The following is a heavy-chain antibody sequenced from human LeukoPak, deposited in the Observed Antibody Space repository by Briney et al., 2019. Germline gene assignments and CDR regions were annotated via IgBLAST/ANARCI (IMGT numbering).Heavy chain of an antibody. CDR2: INPNSGGT. Sequence: ASVKVSCKTSGYTFTANYTQWVRQAPGQGLEWMGWINPNSGGTRYAQKFQGRVTMTRDTSISTAYMELSRLRSDDTAVYYCARYRCKTTSGCEDTDAFDMWGQGTMVTVSS. D-gene: IGHD2/OR15-2a*01. J-gene: IGHJ3*02. CDR1: GYTFTANY. V-gene: IGHV1-2*02. CDR3: ARYRCKTTSGCEDTDAFDM.